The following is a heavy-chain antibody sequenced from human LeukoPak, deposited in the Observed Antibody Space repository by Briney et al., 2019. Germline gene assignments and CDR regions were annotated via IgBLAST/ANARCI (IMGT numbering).Heavy chain of an antibody. Sequence: PSETLSLTCTVSGGSISSSSYYWGWIRQPPGKGLEWIGSIYYSGSTYYNPSLKSRVTISVDTSKNQFSLKLSPVTAADTAVYYCASTGGYSYGYAEYYFDYWGQGTLVTVSS. J-gene: IGHJ4*02. V-gene: IGHV4-39*01. CDR1: GGSISSSSYY. CDR2: IYYSGST. CDR3: ASTGGYSYGYAEYYFDY. D-gene: IGHD5-18*01.